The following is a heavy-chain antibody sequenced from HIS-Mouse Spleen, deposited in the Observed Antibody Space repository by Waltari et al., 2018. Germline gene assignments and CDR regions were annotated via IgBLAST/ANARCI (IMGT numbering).Heavy chain of an antibody. CDR2: ISAYNGKT. CDR3: ARGSSDSSSWYYYYYGMDV. CDR1: GYTFTSYG. D-gene: IGHD6-13*01. J-gene: IGHJ6*02. V-gene: IGHV1-18*01. Sequence: QVQLVQSGAKVKKPGASVKVSCKASGYTFTSYGISWVRQAPGQGLEWMGWISAYNGKTNYEQKRQGRVTMTTDTSTRTAYMELRSLRSDDTAVYYCARGSSDSSSWYYYYYGMDVWGQGTTVTVSS.